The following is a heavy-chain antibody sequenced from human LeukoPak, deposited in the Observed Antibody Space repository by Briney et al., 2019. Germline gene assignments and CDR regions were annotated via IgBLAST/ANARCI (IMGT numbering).Heavy chain of an antibody. CDR2: MNPNSGNT. D-gene: IGHD2-2*01. Sequence: ASVKVSCKASGYTFTSYDINWVRQATGQGLEWMGWMNPNSGNTGYAQKFQGRVTITRNTSICTAYMELSSLRSEDTAVYYCARGVVPAAIPRFDYWGQGTLVTVSS. CDR1: GYTFTSYD. CDR3: ARGVVPAAIPRFDY. V-gene: IGHV1-8*03. J-gene: IGHJ4*02.